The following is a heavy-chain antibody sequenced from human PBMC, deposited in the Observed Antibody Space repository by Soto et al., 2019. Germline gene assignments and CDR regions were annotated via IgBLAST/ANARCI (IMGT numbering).Heavy chain of an antibody. J-gene: IGHJ5*02. Sequence: PSETLSLTCAVYGGSFSGYYWSWIRQPPGKGLEWIGEINHSGSTNYNPSLKSRVTISVDTSKNQFSLKLSSVTAADTAVYYCARAPPPGYSSGWYPRWTPNWFDPWGQGTLVTVSS. CDR2: INHSGST. CDR3: ARAPPPGYSSGWYPRWTPNWFDP. D-gene: IGHD6-19*01. V-gene: IGHV4-34*01. CDR1: GGSFSGYY.